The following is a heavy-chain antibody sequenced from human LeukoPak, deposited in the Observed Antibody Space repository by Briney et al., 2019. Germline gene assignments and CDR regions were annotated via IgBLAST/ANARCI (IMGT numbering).Heavy chain of an antibody. CDR2: INPKSGAT. J-gene: IGHJ4*02. CDR3: TRGNIVVVIAQTELDY. CDR1: GYTFTGYY. D-gene: IGHD2-2*01. Sequence: ASVKVSCKASGYTFTGYYIHWVRQAPGQGLEWMGWINPKSGATNYAQKFKGRVTMTRDTSLSTAYMELSRLRSDDTAVYYCTRGNIVVVIAQTELDYWGQGTLVTVSS. V-gene: IGHV1-2*02.